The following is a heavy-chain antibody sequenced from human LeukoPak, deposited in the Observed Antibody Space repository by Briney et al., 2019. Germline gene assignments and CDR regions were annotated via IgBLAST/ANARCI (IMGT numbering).Heavy chain of an antibody. CDR3: ARGYNYMDV. CDR2: INPSGGST. CDR1: GGTFSSYA. Sequence: GASVKVSCKASGGTFSSYAISWVRQAPGQGLEWMGIINPSGGSTTYAQKFQGRVTLTRDMSTSTVFMELSSLRPEDTAEYYCARGYNYMDVWGKGTTVTVSS. V-gene: IGHV1-46*01. J-gene: IGHJ6*03.